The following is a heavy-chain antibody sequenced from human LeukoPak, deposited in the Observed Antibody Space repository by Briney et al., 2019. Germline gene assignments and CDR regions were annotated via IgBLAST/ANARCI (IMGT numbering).Heavy chain of an antibody. V-gene: IGHV3-30*18. CDR1: GFTFSSYG. J-gene: IGHJ4*02. D-gene: IGHD2-15*01. Sequence: GGSLRLSCAASGFTFSSYGMHWVRQAPGKGLEWVAVISYDVSNKYYADSVKGRLTISRDNSKNTLYLQMNSLRAEDTAVYYCAKDATSDGPFDYWGQGTLVTVSS. CDR2: ISYDVSNK. CDR3: AKDATSDGPFDY.